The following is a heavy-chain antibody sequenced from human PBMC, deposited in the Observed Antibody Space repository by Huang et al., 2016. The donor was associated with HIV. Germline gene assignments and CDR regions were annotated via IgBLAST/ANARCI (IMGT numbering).Heavy chain of an antibody. Sequence: QLQLQESGPGLVKPSETLSLTCTVSGGSISCSSYYWGWIRQPPGTGLGWIGSIHYSGSTYSNPSLKSRVTIAVDTSKNQFSLKLSSVTAADTAVYYCARHSDDFWSGYSYFDYWGQGTLVPVSS. CDR3: ARHSDDFWSGYSYFDY. D-gene: IGHD3-3*01. CDR1: GGSISCSSYY. J-gene: IGHJ4*02. CDR2: IHYSGST. V-gene: IGHV4-39*01.